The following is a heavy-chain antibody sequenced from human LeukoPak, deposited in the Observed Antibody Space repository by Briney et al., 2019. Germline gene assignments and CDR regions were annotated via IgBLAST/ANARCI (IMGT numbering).Heavy chain of an antibody. CDR1: GGSIGSTNYY. D-gene: IGHD6-19*01. CDR2: IYYSGST. V-gene: IGHV4-39*01. J-gene: IGHJ3*02. CDR3: ARIPTNAVPSAHNGFDI. Sequence: TSETLSLTCTVSGGSIGSTNYYWGWIRQPPGKGLEWIANIYYSGSTYYNPSLKSRVTISVDTSKNQFSLRLYSVTAADTSIYYCARIPTNAVPSAHNGFDIWGQGTMLTVSS.